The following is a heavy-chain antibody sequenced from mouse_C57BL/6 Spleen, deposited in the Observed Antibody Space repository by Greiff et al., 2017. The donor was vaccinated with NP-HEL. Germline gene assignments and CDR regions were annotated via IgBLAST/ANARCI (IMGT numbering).Heavy chain of an antibody. CDR1: GFTFTDYY. CDR2: IRNKANGYTT. D-gene: IGHD3-2*02. CDR3: ARDRSSGYGYAMDY. V-gene: IGHV7-3*01. Sequence: EVMLVESGGGLVQPGGSLSLSCAASGFTFTDYYMSWVRQPPGKALEWLGFIRNKANGYTTEYSASVKGRFTISRDNSQSILYLQMNALRAEDSATYYCARDRSSGYGYAMDYWGQGTSVTVSS. J-gene: IGHJ4*01.